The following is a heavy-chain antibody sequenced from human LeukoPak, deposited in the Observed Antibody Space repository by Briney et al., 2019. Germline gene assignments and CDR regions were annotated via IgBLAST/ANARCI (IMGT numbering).Heavy chain of an antibody. Sequence: SETLSLTCTVSGGSISSYYWSWIRQPPGKGLEWIGYIYYSGSTNYNPSLKSRVTISVDTSKNQFPLKLSSVTAADTAVYYCAGGDCGGDCYSGAWFDPWGQGTLVTVSS. CDR2: IYYSGST. D-gene: IGHD2-21*02. V-gene: IGHV4-59*08. CDR1: GGSISSYY. CDR3: AGGDCGGDCYSGAWFDP. J-gene: IGHJ5*02.